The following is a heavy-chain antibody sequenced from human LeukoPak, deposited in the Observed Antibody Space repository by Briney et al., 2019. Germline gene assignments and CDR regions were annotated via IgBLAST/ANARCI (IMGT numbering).Heavy chain of an antibody. Sequence: PGGSLRLSCAASGFTVSSNYMSWVRQAPGRGLEWVSVIYSGGSTYYADSVKGRFTISRDNSKNTLFLQMNSLRAGDTAVYYCGTGTVTMVDYWGQGTLVTVSS. CDR1: GFTVSSNY. J-gene: IGHJ4*02. D-gene: IGHD3-10*01. CDR3: GTGTVTMVDY. CDR2: IYSGGST. V-gene: IGHV3-66*01.